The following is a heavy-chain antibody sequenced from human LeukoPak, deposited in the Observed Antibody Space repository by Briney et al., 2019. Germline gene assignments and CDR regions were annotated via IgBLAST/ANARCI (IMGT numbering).Heavy chain of an antibody. CDR2: IYYTGST. D-gene: IGHD3-10*01. Sequence: SETLSLTCTVSGGSISSYYWSWIRQTPGKGLEWIGYIYYTGSTNYNPSLKSRVTISVDTSKNQFSLKLSSVTAADTAVYYCARYGPRWYFDLWGRGTLVTVSS. CDR1: GGSISSYY. CDR3: ARYGPRWYFDL. J-gene: IGHJ2*01. V-gene: IGHV4-59*01.